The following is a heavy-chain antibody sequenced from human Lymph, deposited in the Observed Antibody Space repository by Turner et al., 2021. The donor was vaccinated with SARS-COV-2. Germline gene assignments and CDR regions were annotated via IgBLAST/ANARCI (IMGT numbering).Heavy chain of an antibody. J-gene: IGHJ4*02. CDR2: ISYDGNNK. V-gene: IGHV3-30-3*01. CDR3: ARGLSGNYYFFDY. D-gene: IGHD1-26*01. Sequence: QVQLVESGGGVVQPGRSLKLSCAASGFTFSSYAMHRVRQAPGKGLEWVALISYDGNNKYYADSVWGRFSISRDNSKNTLYLQMNSLRAEDTAGYYCARGLSGNYYFFDYWGQGTLVTVSS. CDR1: GFTFSSYA.